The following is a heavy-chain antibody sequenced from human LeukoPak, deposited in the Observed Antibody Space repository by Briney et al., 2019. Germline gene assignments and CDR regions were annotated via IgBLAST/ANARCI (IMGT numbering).Heavy chain of an antibody. CDR3: ARDDRYCSGGSCLYGMDV. D-gene: IGHD2-15*01. CDR1: GYTFTSYG. CDR2: ISAYNGNT. J-gene: IGHJ6*02. V-gene: IGHV1-18*01. Sequence: ASVKVSCKASGYTFTSYGISWVRQAPGQGLEWMGWISAYNGNTNYAQKLQGRVTMTTDTSTSTACMELRSLRSDDTAVYYCARDDRYCSGGSCLYGMDVWGQGTTVTVSS.